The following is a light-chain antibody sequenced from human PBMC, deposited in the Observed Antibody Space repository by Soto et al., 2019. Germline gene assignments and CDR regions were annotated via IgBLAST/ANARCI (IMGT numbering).Light chain of an antibody. CDR1: QSLSSSY. Sequence: EIVLTQSPGTLSVSPGEGATLSCRASQSLSSSYLAWYQQKPGRAPRLLIYGASIRATGIPGRFSGSGSGTDFTLTISRLEPEDFAVYYCQMYGSAPPGTFGQGTKVDI. V-gene: IGKV3-20*01. J-gene: IGKJ1*01. CDR2: GAS. CDR3: QMYGSAPPGT.